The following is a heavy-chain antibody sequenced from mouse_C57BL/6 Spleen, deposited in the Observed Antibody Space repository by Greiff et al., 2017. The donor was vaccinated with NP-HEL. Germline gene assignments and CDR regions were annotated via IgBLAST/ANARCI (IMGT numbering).Heavy chain of an antibody. V-gene: IGHV1-81*01. CDR1: GYTFTSYG. CDR2: IYPRSGNT. Sequence: VKLMESGAELARPGASVKLSCKASGYTFTSYGISWVKQRTGQGLEWIGEIYPRSGNTYYNEKFKGKATLTADKSSSTAYMELRSLTSEDSAVYFCANAQATEVDYWGQGTTLTVSS. CDR3: ANAQATEVDY. J-gene: IGHJ2*01. D-gene: IGHD3-2*02.